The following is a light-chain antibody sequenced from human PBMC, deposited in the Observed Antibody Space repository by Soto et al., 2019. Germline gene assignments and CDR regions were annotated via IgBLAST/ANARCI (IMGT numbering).Light chain of an antibody. CDR3: SSYTRGSTLV. CDR2: EVS. Sequence: QSALTQPASVSGSPGQSIIISCTGTTSDIGGYNYVSWYQQHPGKAPKLMIYEVSNRPSGVSNRFSGSKSGNTASLTISGLQADDEADYYCSSYTRGSTLVFGGGTKLTVL. J-gene: IGLJ3*02. CDR1: TSDIGGYNY. V-gene: IGLV2-14*01.